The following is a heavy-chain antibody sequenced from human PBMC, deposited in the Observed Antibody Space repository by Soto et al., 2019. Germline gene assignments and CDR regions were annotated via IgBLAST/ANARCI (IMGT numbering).Heavy chain of an antibody. CDR1: GFTFTTYW. CDR3: VRGGMRSYWFDP. V-gene: IGHV3-74*01. Sequence: EVQLVESGGGLVQPGESLRLSCAASGFTFTTYWMHWVRQAPEKGLMWVARIKGDASMTSYADSVKGRFTISRDNAKNTLSLQMNSPRVVEDTAVYYCVRGGMRSYWFDPWGHGTLVTVSS. J-gene: IGHJ5*02. D-gene: IGHD3-16*01. CDR2: IKGDASMT.